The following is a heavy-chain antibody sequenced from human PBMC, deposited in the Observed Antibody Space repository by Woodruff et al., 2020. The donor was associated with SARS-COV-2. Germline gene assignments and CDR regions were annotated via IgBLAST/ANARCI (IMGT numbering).Heavy chain of an antibody. J-gene: IGHJ3*02. CDR3: ARGWAFDI. V-gene: IGHV4-4*02. CDR2: GST. Sequence: GSTNYNPSLKSRVTISVDKSKNQFSLKLSSVTAADTAVYYCARGWAFDIWGQGTMVTVSS.